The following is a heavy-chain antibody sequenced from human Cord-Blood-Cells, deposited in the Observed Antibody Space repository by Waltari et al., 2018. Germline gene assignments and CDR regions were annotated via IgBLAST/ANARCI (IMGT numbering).Heavy chain of an antibody. J-gene: IGHJ4*02. CDR3: AREGRLSIAAAVY. V-gene: IGHV3-7*01. D-gene: IGHD6-13*01. Sequence: EVQLVESGGGLVQPGGSLRLSCAASGSTFSSYWMSWARQAPGKGLEWVANIKQDGSEKYYVDSVKGRFTISRDNAKNSLYLQMNSLRAEDTAVYYCAREGRLSIAAAVYWGQGTLVTVSS. CDR2: IKQDGSEK. CDR1: GSTFSSYW.